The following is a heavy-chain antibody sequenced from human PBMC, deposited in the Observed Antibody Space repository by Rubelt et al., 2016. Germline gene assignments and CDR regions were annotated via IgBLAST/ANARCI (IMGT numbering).Heavy chain of an antibody. J-gene: IGHJ4*02. CDR1: GFTVSSNY. CDR3: ARGNWLGWESYYFDY. D-gene: IGHD5-12*01. CDR2: IYSGGST. Sequence: EVQLVESGGGLVQPGGSLRLSCAASGFTVSSNYMSWVRQAPGKGLEWVSVIYSGGSTYYADSVEGRFTISRHNSKNTLYLQMNSLRAEETAVYYCARGNWLGWESYYFDYWGQGTLVTVSS. V-gene: IGHV3-53*04.